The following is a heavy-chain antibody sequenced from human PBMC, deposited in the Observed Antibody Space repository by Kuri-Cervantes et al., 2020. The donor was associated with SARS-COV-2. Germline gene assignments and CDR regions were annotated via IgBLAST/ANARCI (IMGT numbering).Heavy chain of an antibody. CDR1: GFTFSDYY. CDR2: ISSSSSYT. CDR3: AREMWVAVAGNPQGFDY. J-gene: IGHJ4*02. V-gene: IGHV3-11*06. D-gene: IGHD6-19*01. Sequence: GGSLRLSCAASGFTFSDYYMSWIRQAPGKGLEWVSYISSSSSYTNYADSVKGRFTISRDNAKNSLYLQMNSLRAEDTAVYYCAREMWVAVAGNPQGFDYWGQGTLVTVSS.